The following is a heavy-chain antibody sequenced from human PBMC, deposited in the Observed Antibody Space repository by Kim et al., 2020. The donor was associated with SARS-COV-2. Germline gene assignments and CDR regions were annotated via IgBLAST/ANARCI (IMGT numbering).Heavy chain of an antibody. V-gene: IGHV1-18*01. D-gene: IGHD1-26*01. J-gene: IGHJ5*02. Sequence: ASVKVSCKASGYTFTDYGISWVRQAPGQGLEWIGWISTFNGNTMYAQNFQGRVTMTTDTSTTTAHMDLRSLRSDDTAVYYCARDFFGATKNYFDPWGQGTLVTVSS. CDR2: ISTFNGNT. CDR3: ARDFFGATKNYFDP. CDR1: GYTFTDYG.